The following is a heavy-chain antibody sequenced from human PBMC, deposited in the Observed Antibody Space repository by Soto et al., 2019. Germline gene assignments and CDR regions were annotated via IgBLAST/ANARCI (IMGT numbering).Heavy chain of an antibody. CDR2: IFSIDEK. CDR3: ARIRGGYDYFDY. CDR1: GFSLSNARMG. V-gene: IGHV2-26*01. Sequence: ESGPTLVNPTETLTLTCTVSGFSLSNARMGVSWIRQPPGKALEWLAHIFSIDEKSYRTSLKTRLTISKDTSKSQVVLTMTNMDPVDTATYYCARIRGGYDYFDYWGQGTLVTVSS. D-gene: IGHD6-13*01. J-gene: IGHJ4*02.